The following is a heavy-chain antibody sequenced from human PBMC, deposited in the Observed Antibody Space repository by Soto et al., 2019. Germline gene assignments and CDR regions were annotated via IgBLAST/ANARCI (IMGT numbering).Heavy chain of an antibody. V-gene: IGHV1-2*02. CDR3: ARGGGVGVAGSAAFDM. J-gene: IGHJ3*02. CDR2: INPATGAA. CDR1: GYPVTAYY. D-gene: IGHD3-3*01. Sequence: QLHLVQSGAVVKKPGASVTVSCSASGYPVTAYYMHWVRQAPGRGLEWMGGINPATGAAKYTQAFQGRVTRTMATSTSTVFMELSGLTSEDTAVFYCARGGGVGVAGSAAFDMWGQGTLVTVSS.